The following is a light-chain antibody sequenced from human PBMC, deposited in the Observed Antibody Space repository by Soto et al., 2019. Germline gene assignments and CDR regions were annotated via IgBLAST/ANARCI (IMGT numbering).Light chain of an antibody. J-gene: IGKJ1*01. CDR1: QSISSW. CDR2: AAS. Sequence: DVQMNQSPSTLSASVGDRVTITFRASQSISSWLAWYQQNSGKAPKRRIYAASSLQSGVPSRFSGSGSGTECTVTISSMQPEDFAAYYCLQDNSYPWAVGQGTKVDI. CDR3: LQDNSYPWA. V-gene: IGKV1-5*01.